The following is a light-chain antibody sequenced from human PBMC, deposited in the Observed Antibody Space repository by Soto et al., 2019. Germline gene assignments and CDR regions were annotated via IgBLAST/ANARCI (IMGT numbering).Light chain of an antibody. CDR3: QQRSSWLFP. CDR1: QSVNRY. Sequence: EIVLTQSPATLSLSPGERATLSCRASQSVNRYLAWYRQKPGQAPRLLIYDASNRATGIPARFSGSGSGTDFPLTISSLEPEDFAVYYCQQRSSWLFPFGGGTKVEIK. V-gene: IGKV3-11*01. CDR2: DAS. J-gene: IGKJ4*01.